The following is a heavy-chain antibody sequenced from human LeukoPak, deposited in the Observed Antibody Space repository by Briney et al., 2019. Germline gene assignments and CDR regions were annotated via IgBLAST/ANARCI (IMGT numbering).Heavy chain of an antibody. CDR1: GFTFGDYA. V-gene: IGHV3-49*03. CDR2: IRSKTYGGTT. Sequence: PGGSLRLSCTASGFTFGDYALSWFRQAPGKGLEWVGFIRSKTYGGTTESAASVNGRFTISRDDSKSIAYLQMNSLKTEDTAVYYCTTDHGSIFGVVIYYFDYWGQGTLVTVSS. J-gene: IGHJ4*02. CDR3: TTDHGSIFGVVIYYFDY. D-gene: IGHD3-3*01.